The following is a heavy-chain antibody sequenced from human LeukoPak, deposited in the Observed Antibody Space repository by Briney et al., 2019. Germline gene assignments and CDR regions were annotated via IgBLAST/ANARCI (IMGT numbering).Heavy chain of an antibody. J-gene: IGHJ4*02. V-gene: IGHV4-39*01. D-gene: IGHD2-15*01. Sequence: SGTLSLTCTVSGGSISSSSYYWGWIRQPPGKGLEWIGSIYYSGSTYYNPSLKSRVTISVDTSKNQFSLKLSSVTAADTAVYYCARYCSGGSCYLGGFDYWGQGTLVTVSS. CDR1: GGSISSSSYY. CDR2: IYYSGST. CDR3: ARYCSGGSCYLGGFDY.